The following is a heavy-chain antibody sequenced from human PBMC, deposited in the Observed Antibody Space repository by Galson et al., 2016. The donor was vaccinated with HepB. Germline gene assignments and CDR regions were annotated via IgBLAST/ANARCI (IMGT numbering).Heavy chain of an antibody. J-gene: IGHJ5*02. Sequence: SLRLSCAASGFTVTTNYMSWVRQAPGKGLDWVSLISSGGDTYYADSVQGRFTISRDNSKNTLFLQMNSLRVEDTAVYYCVREQLGTDSNWFDPWGQGTLVTVSS. CDR1: GFTVTTNY. CDR3: VREQLGTDSNWFDP. D-gene: IGHD1-1*01. V-gene: IGHV3-53*01. CDR2: ISSGGDT.